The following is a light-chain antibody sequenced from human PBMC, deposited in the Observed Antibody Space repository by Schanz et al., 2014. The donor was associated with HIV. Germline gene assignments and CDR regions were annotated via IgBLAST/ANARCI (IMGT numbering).Light chain of an antibody. CDR1: SGHSSYI. V-gene: IGLV4-60*03. CDR3: QTWDTGTGV. Sequence: QPVLTQSSSASASLGSSVKLTCTLSSGHSSYIIAWHQQQPGKAPRYLMKLEGSGSYNKGSGVPDRFSGSSSGADRYLTISNLQSEDEAEYYCQTWDTGTGVFGGGTKLTVL. J-gene: IGLJ3*02. CDR2: LEGSGSY.